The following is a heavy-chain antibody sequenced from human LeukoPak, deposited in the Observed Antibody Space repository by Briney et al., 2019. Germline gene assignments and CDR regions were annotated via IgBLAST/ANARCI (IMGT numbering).Heavy chain of an antibody. Sequence: SETLSLTCTVAGASISSYYWSWIRQPPGKGLEWIGHSYSSGNTNYNPSLKSRVTISIDTSKNHFSLRLRSVTAADTAVYYCASHSGSYCPHGVCSNDAFDIWGQGTMVTVSS. D-gene: IGHD2-8*01. CDR2: SYSSGNT. CDR1: GASISSYY. V-gene: IGHV4-4*09. J-gene: IGHJ3*02. CDR3: ASHSGSYCPHGVCSNDAFDI.